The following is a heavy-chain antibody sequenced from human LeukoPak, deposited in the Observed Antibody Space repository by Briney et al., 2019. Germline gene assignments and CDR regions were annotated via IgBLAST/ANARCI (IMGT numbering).Heavy chain of an antibody. D-gene: IGHD7-27*01. CDR2: VYYSGST. CDR1: GDFITAYY. Sequence: PSETLSLTCTVSGDFITAYYWSWIRQPPGKVLEWIGYVYYSGSTDYNPSLRSRVTISLEMSKRQFSLNLTSVTAADTAVYYCASNTGTVFDYWGQGALVTVSS. J-gene: IGHJ4*02. V-gene: IGHV4-59*01. CDR3: ASNTGTVFDY.